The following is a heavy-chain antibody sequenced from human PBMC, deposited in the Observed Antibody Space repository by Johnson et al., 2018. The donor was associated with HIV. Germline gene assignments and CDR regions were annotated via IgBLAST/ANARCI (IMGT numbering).Heavy chain of an antibody. Sequence: QVQLVESGGGLVQPGRSLRLSCAASRFTFSSYAMHWVRQAPGKGLEWVAVISYHGSNTYYADSMRGRFTISRDNSKNTLYLQMNSLRVEDTAVYYWARPSSIASLYDEFDIWGQGTMVTVSS. J-gene: IGHJ3*02. CDR2: ISYHGSNT. D-gene: IGHD6-6*01. V-gene: IGHV3-30-3*01. CDR3: ARPSSIASLYDEFDI. CDR1: RFTFSSYA.